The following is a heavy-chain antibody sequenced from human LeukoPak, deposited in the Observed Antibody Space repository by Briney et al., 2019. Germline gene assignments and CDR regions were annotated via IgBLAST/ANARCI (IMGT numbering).Heavy chain of an antibody. V-gene: IGHV3-23*01. Sequence: GGSLRLSCAASGFTFSSYAMSWVRQAPGKGLEWVSAISGSGGSTYYADSVKGRFTISRDNSKNTLYLQMNSLRAEDTAVYYCAKSHDFWSGYSLDYYYYYGMEVWGQGTTVTVSS. CDR3: AKSHDFWSGYSLDYYYYYGMEV. CDR1: GFTFSSYA. J-gene: IGHJ6*02. CDR2: ISGSGGST. D-gene: IGHD3-3*01.